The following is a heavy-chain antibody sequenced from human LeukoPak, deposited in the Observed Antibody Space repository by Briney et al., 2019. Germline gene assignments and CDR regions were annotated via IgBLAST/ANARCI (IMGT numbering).Heavy chain of an antibody. V-gene: IGHV1-46*01. CDR3: ARVAHRYSDYDYHDY. J-gene: IGHJ4*02. Sequence: ASVKVSCEASGYPFTNYYMHWVRQAPGQGLEWMGIINPSGGSTSYAQKFQGRVTMTRDTSTSTVYMDLSSLRSEDTAVYYCARVAHRYSDYDYHDYWGQGTLVTVSS. CDR2: INPSGGST. D-gene: IGHD5-12*01. CDR1: GYPFTNYY.